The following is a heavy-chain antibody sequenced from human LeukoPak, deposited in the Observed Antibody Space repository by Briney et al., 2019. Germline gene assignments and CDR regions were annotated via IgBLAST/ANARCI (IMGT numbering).Heavy chain of an antibody. Sequence: PSQTLSLTCTVSGGSISSGGYYWSWIRQHPGMGLEWIGYIYYSGSTYYNPSLKSRVTISVDTSKNQFSLNLSSVTAADTAVYYCARGGTVATPSYWGQGTLVTVSS. CDR2: IYYSGST. CDR1: GGSISSGGYY. J-gene: IGHJ4*02. CDR3: ARGGTVATPSY. V-gene: IGHV4-31*03. D-gene: IGHD4-23*01.